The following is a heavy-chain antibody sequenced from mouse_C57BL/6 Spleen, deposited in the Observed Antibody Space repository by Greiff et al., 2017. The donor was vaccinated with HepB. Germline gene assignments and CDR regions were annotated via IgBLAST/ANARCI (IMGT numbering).Heavy chain of an antibody. CDR2: ISSGSSTI. Sequence: EVQLVESGGGLVKPGGSLKLSCAASGFTFSDYGMHWVRQAPEKGLEWVAYISSGSSTIYYADAVKGRFTISRDNAKNTLFLQMTSLRSEDTAMYYCARRSSYGWFAYWGQGTLVTVSA. V-gene: IGHV5-17*01. J-gene: IGHJ3*01. D-gene: IGHD1-1*01. CDR1: GFTFSDYG. CDR3: ARRSSYGWFAY.